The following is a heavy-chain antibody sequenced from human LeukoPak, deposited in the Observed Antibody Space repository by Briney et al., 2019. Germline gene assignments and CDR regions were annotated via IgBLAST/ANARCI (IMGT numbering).Heavy chain of an antibody. CDR1: GFTFSSYD. CDR2: ISSSSSYI. V-gene: IGHV3-21*01. J-gene: IGHJ4*02. D-gene: IGHD1-26*01. Sequence: GGSLRLSCAVSGFTFSSYDMNWVRQAPGKGLEWVSSISSSSSYIYYADSLKGRFTISRDNAKNSLYLQMNSLRAEDTAVYYCARDLGSYYEGNDYWGQGTLVTVSS. CDR3: ARDLGSYYEGNDY.